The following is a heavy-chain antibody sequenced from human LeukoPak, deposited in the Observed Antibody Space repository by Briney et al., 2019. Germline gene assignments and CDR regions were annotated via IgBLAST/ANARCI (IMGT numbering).Heavy chain of an antibody. CDR3: ARGIDDCRTTTCYLGAFDI. V-gene: IGHV4-34*01. J-gene: IGHJ3*02. Sequence: SETLSLTCAVYGGSFSGYYWSWIRQPPGKGLEWIGEINHSGSTNYKSSLKSRGTISADMSKNQFSLKLSSVTAADTAVYYCARGIDDCRTTTCYLGAFDIWGQGTMVTVSS. D-gene: IGHD2-2*01. CDR2: INHSGST. CDR1: GGSFSGYY.